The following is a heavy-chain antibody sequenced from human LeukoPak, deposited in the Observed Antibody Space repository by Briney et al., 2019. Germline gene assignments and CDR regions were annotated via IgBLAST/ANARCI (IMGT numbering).Heavy chain of an antibody. D-gene: IGHD3-3*01. CDR3: RFLEWSLQRFMDV. V-gene: IGHV1-69*05. J-gene: IGHJ6*03. CDR1: GGTFSSYA. CDR2: IIPIFGTA. Sequence: ASVKVSCKASGGTFSSYAISWVRQAPGQGLEWMGGIIPIFGTANYAQKFQGRVMITTDESTSTAYMELSSLRSEDTAVYYCRFLEWSLQRFMDVWGKGTTVTVSS.